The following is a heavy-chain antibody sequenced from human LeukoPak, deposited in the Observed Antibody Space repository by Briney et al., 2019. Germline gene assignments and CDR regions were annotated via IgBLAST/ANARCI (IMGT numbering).Heavy chain of an antibody. CDR1: GFTFSTYA. V-gene: IGHV3-23*01. Sequence: GGSLRLSCAASGFTFSTYAMSWVRQAPGKGLEWVSVISDSGDKTYYADSVKGRFTISGDNSKNTLYLQMNSLRAEDTAVYYCAKSSTRITMVRGGFDYWGQGTLVTVSS. J-gene: IGHJ4*02. CDR2: ISDSGDKT. CDR3: AKSSTRITMVRGGFDY. D-gene: IGHD3-10*01.